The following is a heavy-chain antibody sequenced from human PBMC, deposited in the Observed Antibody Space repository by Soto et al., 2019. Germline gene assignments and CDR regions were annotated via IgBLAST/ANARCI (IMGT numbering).Heavy chain of an antibody. CDR1: GFSFSTYA. J-gene: IGHJ6*02. Sequence: GGSLRLSCAASGFSFSTYAMSWVRQAPGKGLECISAISDSGGSTYYADSVKGRFTISRDNSKNTLYLQMNSLRAEDTALYYCAKAIAARPGYYYGMDVWGQGTTVTVSS. CDR3: AKAIAARPGYYYGMDV. D-gene: IGHD6-6*01. CDR2: ISDSGGST. V-gene: IGHV3-23*01.